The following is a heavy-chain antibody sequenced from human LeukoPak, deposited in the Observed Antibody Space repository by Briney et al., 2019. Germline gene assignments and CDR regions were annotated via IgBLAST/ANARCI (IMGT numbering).Heavy chain of an antibody. CDR1: GDTFTSYA. CDR2: IIPIFGTA. V-gene: IGHV1-69*13. Sequence: ASVKVSCKASGDTFTSYAISCVRQAPGRGLEWMGGIIPIFGTANYAQKFQGRVTITADESTSTAYMELSSLRSEDTSVYYSASSQRAEYNWFDPWGQGTLVTVSS. CDR3: ASSQRAEYNWFDP. J-gene: IGHJ5*02.